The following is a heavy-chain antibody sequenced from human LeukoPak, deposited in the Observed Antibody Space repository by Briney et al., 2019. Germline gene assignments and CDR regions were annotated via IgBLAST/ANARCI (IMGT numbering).Heavy chain of an antibody. D-gene: IGHD6-13*01. Sequence: GASVKVSCKASGYTFTSYGISWVRQAPGQGLEWMEWISAYNGNTNYAQKLQGRVTMTTDTSTSTAYMELRSLRSDDTAVYYCARDLFGSSWVYYYYMDVWGKGTTVTVSS. CDR1: GYTFTSYG. V-gene: IGHV1-18*01. J-gene: IGHJ6*03. CDR2: ISAYNGNT. CDR3: ARDLFGSSWVYYYYMDV.